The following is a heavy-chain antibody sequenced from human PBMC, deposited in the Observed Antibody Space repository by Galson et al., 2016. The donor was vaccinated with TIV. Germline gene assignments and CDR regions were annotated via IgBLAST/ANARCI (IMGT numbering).Heavy chain of an antibody. D-gene: IGHD2-21*02. Sequence: SLRLSCAASEFSVSNNHMSWVRQAPGKGLEWVSLIFTGGSRYYADSVEGRFTIFRDNSKNTVDLQMDSLRPEDTALYYCVRDKGDQIMAYWGQGTLVAVSS. V-gene: IGHV3-53*05. J-gene: IGHJ4*02. CDR2: IFTGGSR. CDR3: VRDKGDQIMAY. CDR1: EFSVSNNH.